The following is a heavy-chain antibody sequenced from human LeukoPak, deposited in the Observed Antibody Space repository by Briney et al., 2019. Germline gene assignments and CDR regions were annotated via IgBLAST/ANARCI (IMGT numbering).Heavy chain of an antibody. D-gene: IGHD2-21*01. Sequence: ASVKVSCKASGDTFTGYYMNWVRQAPGQGHEWIGCINHNSDGTNYAQKYQGRGTMTSETSISTAYMQRGRGRSDSTAMYYVARTEGIVVVVASVAVFDAWGQGTLVTVSS. J-gene: IGHJ5*02. CDR1: GDTFTGYY. CDR3: ARTEGIVVVVASVAVFDA. CDR2: INHNSDGT. V-gene: IGHV1-2*02.